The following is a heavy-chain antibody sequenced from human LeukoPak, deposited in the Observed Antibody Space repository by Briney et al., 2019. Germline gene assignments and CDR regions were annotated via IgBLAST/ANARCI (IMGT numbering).Heavy chain of an antibody. CDR3: ARPSYSYGADY. CDR1: GGSLSSSSYY. CDR2: IYYSGST. J-gene: IGHJ4*02. V-gene: IGHV4-39*01. Sequence: SETLSLTCTVSGGSLSSSSYYWGWVRQPPGKGLEWIGSIYYSGSTYYNPSLKSRVTISVDTSKNQFSLKLSSVTAADTAVYYCARPSYSYGADYWGQGTLVTDSS. D-gene: IGHD5-18*01.